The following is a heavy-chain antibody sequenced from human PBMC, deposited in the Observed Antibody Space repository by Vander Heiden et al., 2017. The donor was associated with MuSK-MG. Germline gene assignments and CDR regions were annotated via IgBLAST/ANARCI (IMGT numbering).Heavy chain of an antibody. J-gene: IGHJ6*02. D-gene: IGHD4-17*01. CDR3: AREYGDDYYYYGMDV. CDR2: ISSSSSYI. CDR1: GFHFSGYS. Sequence: EVQLVESGGGLVKPGGSLRLSCADSGFHFSGYSMNWVRQAPGKGLEWVSSISSSSSYIHYADSVKCRFTISRDNAKNSLYLQMNSLRAEDTAVYYCAREYGDDYYYYGMDVWVQGTTVTVSS. V-gene: IGHV3-21*01.